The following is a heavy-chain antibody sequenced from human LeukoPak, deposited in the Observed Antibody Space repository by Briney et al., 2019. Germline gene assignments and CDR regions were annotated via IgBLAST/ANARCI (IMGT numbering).Heavy chain of an antibody. CDR2: IYYSGST. D-gene: IGHD3-22*01. CDR3: ARDPPDSRNWASRAFDI. V-gene: IGHV4-39*02. Sequence: SETLSLTCTVSGGSISSSSYYWGWIRQPPGKGLEWIGSIYYSGSTYYNPSLKSRVTISVDTSKNQFSLKLSSVTAADTAVYYCARDPPDSRNWASRAFDIWGQGTMVTVSS. J-gene: IGHJ3*02. CDR1: GGSISSSSYY.